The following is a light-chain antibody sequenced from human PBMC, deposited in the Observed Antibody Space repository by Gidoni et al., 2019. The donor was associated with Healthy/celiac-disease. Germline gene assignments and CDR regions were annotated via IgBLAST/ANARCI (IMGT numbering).Light chain of an antibody. V-gene: IGKV3-20*01. CDR3: QQYGSSPLT. Sequence: EIVLTPAPGTLALSPGERATLSCRASQSVSSSYLAWYQQKPGQAPRLLIYVASSRAAGIPYSFSGSGSGTDFTLTISRLEPEDFAVYYCQQYGSSPLTFGGGTKVEIK. J-gene: IGKJ4*01. CDR2: VAS. CDR1: QSVSSSY.